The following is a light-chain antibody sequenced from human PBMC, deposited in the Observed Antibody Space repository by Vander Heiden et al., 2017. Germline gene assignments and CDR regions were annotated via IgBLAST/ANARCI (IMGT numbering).Light chain of an antibody. J-gene: IGKJ1*01. V-gene: IGKV3-15*01. Sequence: ELVMTQSPATLSVSPGDRATLSCRASQTVNSNLAWYQQKPGQAPRLLIYGASTRATGIPARFSGRGSGTEFTLTISSLQSEDFAVYYCQQYNNGPRTFGLGTNVEIK. CDR1: QTVNSN. CDR2: GAS. CDR3: QQYNNGPRT.